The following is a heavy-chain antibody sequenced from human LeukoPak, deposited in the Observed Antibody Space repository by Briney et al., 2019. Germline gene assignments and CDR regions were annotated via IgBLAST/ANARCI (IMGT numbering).Heavy chain of an antibody. CDR2: INHSGST. CDR3: ARRVVVPKGFDY. CDR1: GGSISSSSYY. J-gene: IGHJ4*02. D-gene: IGHD2-2*01. V-gene: IGHV4-39*07. Sequence: SETLSLTCTVSGGSISSSSYYGGWIRQPPGKGLEWIGEINHSGSTNYNPSLKSRVTISVDTSKNQFSLKLSSVTAADTAVYYCARRVVVPKGFDYWGQGTLVTVSS.